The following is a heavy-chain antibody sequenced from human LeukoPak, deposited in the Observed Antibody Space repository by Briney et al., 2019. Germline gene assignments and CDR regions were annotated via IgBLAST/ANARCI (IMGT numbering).Heavy chain of an antibody. Sequence: GGSLRLSCAASGFDFSTYAMHWVRQAPGKGLEWVSSISSAGSYKYYSNSLKGRFTISRDNSKNTLYLQMNSLRAEDTAVYYCAKAPMNSENAFDIWGQGTVVTVSS. V-gene: IGHV3-NL1*01. CDR3: AKAPMNSENAFDI. J-gene: IGHJ3*02. CDR2: ISSAGSYK. D-gene: IGHD1-26*01. CDR1: GFDFSTYA.